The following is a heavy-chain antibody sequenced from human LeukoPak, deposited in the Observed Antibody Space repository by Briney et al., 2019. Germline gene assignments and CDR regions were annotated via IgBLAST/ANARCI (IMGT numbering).Heavy chain of an antibody. Sequence: GGSLRLSCAASGFTFSSVWLSWVRQAPGKGLEWVSDISSSGSSIYYADSVKGRFTISRDNAKNSLYLQMNSLRAEDTAVYYCARAWGGSYWYFDYWGQGTLVTVSS. CDR3: ARAWGGSYWYFDY. CDR1: GFTFSSVW. V-gene: IGHV3-48*04. J-gene: IGHJ4*02. D-gene: IGHD1-26*01. CDR2: ISSSGSSI.